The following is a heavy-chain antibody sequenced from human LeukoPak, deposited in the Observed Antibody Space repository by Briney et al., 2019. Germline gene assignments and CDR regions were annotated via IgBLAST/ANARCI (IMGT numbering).Heavy chain of an antibody. CDR2: ISGSGGST. J-gene: IGHJ4*02. CDR1: GFTFSSYA. D-gene: IGHD3-22*01. Sequence: PGGSLRLSCAASGFTFSSYAMSWVRQAPGKGLEWVSAISGSGGSTYYADSVKGRFTISRDNSKNTLYLQMNSLRAEDTAVYYCAKDLDSSGYSYYFDYWGQGTLVTVSS. V-gene: IGHV3-23*01. CDR3: AKDLDSSGYSYYFDY.